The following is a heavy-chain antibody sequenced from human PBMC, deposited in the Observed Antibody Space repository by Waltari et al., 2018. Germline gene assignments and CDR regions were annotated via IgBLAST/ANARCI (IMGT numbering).Heavy chain of an antibody. CDR1: GFTFGDYA. Sequence: EVQLVESGGGLVQPGRSLRLSCTASGFTFGDYAMSWFRQAPGTGLEWVGFIRSKAYGGTTEYAASVKGRFTISRDDSKSIAYLQMNSLKTEDTAVYYCSTSGSYWYYFDYWGQGTLVTVSS. V-gene: IGHV3-49*03. J-gene: IGHJ4*02. CDR2: IRSKAYGGTT. CDR3: STSGSYWYYFDY. D-gene: IGHD1-26*01.